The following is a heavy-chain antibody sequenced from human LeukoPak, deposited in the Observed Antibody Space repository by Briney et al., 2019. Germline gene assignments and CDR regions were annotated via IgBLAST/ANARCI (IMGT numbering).Heavy chain of an antibody. Sequence: PGGSLRLSCAASRLNVSCKYMGWVRPATRAGLEGFSVMKSGESTYNADSVKGRCTHSRDNSKNTLYLQVNGLRVEHTIVYYCAREGGAGWYSDLWSRGTLVTVP. CDR3: AREGGAGWYSDL. D-gene: IGHD3-16*01. CDR2: MKSGEST. J-gene: IGHJ2*01. CDR1: RLNVSCKY. V-gene: IGHV3-53*01.